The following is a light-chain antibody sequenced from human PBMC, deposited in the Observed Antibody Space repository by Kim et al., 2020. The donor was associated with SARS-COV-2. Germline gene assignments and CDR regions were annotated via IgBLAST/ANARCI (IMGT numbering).Light chain of an antibody. V-gene: IGKV3-11*01. CDR2: DAS. Sequence: LSPGERAGLSCRASQSVSSYVTWYQQKPGQTPRLLLYDASNRATGIPARFSGSGSGTDFTLAISSLEPEDFAVYYCQQRSNWPLTFGGGTKVDIK. CDR1: QSVSSY. J-gene: IGKJ4*01. CDR3: QQRSNWPLT.